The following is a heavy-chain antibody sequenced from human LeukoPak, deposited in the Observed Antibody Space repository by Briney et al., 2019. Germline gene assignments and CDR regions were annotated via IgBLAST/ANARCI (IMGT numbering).Heavy chain of an antibody. J-gene: IGHJ4*02. CDR1: GGTFSNYA. CDR3: ARGSVIAATGNYFDY. V-gene: IGHV1-69*13. Sequence: VASVKVSCKASGGTFSNYAISWVRQAPGQGLEWMGGIIPIFGTANYAQNFQDRVTITADETTSTAYMELSSLRSEDTAVYYCARGSVIAATGNYFDYWGQGTLVTVSS. CDR2: IIPIFGTA. D-gene: IGHD6-13*01.